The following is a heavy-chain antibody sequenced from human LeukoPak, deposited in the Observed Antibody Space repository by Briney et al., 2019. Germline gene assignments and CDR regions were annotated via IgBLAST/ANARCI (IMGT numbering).Heavy chain of an antibody. D-gene: IGHD3-22*01. CDR3: ARGFPPRRQYDSSGYYSYYFDY. CDR1: GYTFTSYG. Sequence: ASVKVSCKTSGYTFTSYGISWVRQAPGQGLEWMGWISAYNGNTHSAQKLQGRVTMTTDTSTSTAYMELRSLRSDDTAVYYCARGFPPRRQYDSSGYYSYYFDYWGQGTLVTVTS. CDR2: ISAYNGNT. V-gene: IGHV1-18*01. J-gene: IGHJ4*02.